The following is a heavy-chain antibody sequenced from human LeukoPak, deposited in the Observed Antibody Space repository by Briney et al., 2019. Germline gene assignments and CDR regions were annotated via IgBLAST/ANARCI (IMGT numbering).Heavy chain of an antibody. Sequence: GGSLRLSCAASGFTFSSYGMHWVRQAPGKGLEWVAVIWYDGSNKYYVDSVKGRFTISRDNSKNTLYLQMNSLRAEDTAVYYCARGAYGSGTYHDFDISSQGSMVTVSS. D-gene: IGHD3-10*01. J-gene: IGHJ3*02. CDR1: GFTFSSYG. V-gene: IGHV3-33*01. CDR3: ARGAYGSGTYHDFDI. CDR2: IWYDGSNK.